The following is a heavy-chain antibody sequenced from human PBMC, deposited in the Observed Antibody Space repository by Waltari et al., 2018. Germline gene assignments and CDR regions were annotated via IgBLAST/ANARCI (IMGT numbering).Heavy chain of an antibody. Sequence: VQLVQSGAEVKKPGASVTVSCKASGSTFTGYHIHWVRQAPGQGLEWVGWINPNSGGTSLSQRFQDRVTMTRDTSISTAYLELSSLRSDDTAVYYCALFGTETFDIWGQGTMVTVSS. CDR3: ALFGTETFDI. CDR2: INPNSGGT. J-gene: IGHJ3*02. D-gene: IGHD3-10*01. CDR1: GSTFTGYH. V-gene: IGHV1-2*02.